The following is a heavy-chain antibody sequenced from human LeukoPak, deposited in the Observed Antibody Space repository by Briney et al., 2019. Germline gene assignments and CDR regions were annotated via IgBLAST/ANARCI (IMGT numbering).Heavy chain of an antibody. D-gene: IGHD6-13*01. Sequence: ASVKVSCKASGGTFSSYAISWVRQAPGQGLEWMGRIIPIFGTANYAQKFQGRVTITADESTSTAYMELSSLRSEDTAVYYCARAAGYSSRAATNWFDPWGQGTLVTVSS. CDR1: GGTFSSYA. J-gene: IGHJ5*02. V-gene: IGHV1-69*13. CDR3: ARAAGYSSRAATNWFDP. CDR2: IIPIFGTA.